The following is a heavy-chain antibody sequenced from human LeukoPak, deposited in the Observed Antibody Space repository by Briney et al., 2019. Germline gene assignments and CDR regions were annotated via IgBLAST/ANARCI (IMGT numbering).Heavy chain of an antibody. V-gene: IGHV3-23*01. D-gene: IGHD3-10*01. CDR3: ARAAMVRGVDYFDY. CDR1: GLTFSSYS. CDR2: ISGSGGST. J-gene: IGHJ4*02. Sequence: PAGSLRLSCAASGLTFSSYSMTWVRQAPGKGLEWVSVISGSGGSTYYGDSVKGRFTISRDNSKNTLYLQMNSLRAEDTAVYYCARAAMVRGVDYFDYWGQGTLVTVSS.